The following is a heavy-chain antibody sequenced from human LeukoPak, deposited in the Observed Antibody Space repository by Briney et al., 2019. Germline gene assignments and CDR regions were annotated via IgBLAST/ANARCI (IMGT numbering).Heavy chain of an antibody. CDR2: INPSGGST. CDR3: ARDWAYDIFTNWFDP. CDR1: GYTFTSYY. V-gene: IGHV1-46*01. J-gene: IGHJ5*02. D-gene: IGHD3-9*01. Sequence: PGGSLRLSCAASGYTFTSYYMHWVRQAPGQGLEWMGIINPSGGSTSYAQKFQGRVTMTRDTSTSTVYMELSSLRSEDTAVYYCARDWAYDIFTNWFDPWGQGTLVTVSS.